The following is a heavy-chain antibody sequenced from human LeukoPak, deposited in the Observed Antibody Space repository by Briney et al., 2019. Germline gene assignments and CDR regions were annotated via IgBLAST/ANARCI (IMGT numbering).Heavy chain of an antibody. D-gene: IGHD2-2*01. Sequence: GGSLRLSCAASGFTFSSHSMNWVRQAPGKGLEWVSYISSSSTIYYADSVKGRFTISRDNAKNSLYLQMNSLRAEDTAVYYCARDRRAIVDYWGQGTLVTVSS. CDR1: GFTFSSHS. J-gene: IGHJ4*02. V-gene: IGHV3-48*04. CDR2: ISSSSTI. CDR3: ARDRRAIVDY.